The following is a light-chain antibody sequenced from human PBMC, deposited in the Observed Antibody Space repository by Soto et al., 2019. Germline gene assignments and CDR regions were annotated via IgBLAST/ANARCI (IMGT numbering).Light chain of an antibody. J-gene: IGKJ1*01. CDR3: LQHNSYPLT. V-gene: IGKV1-17*01. CDR2: AAS. Sequence: DIQMTQSPSSLSASLGDGVTITCRAGQGISNYLCWYQQKPGKAPKRLIYAASSLQSGVPSRFSGSGAGTEFTLTISSLQPEDFATDYCLQHNSYPLTFGQGTKVDIK. CDR1: QGISNY.